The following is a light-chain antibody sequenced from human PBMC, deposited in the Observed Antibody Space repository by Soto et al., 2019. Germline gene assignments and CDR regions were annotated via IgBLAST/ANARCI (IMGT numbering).Light chain of an antibody. CDR3: QQYNNWPRT. CDR1: KSVSSN. V-gene: IGKV3-15*01. J-gene: IGKJ1*01. Sequence: VLTHSPSTLSVSPWESATLSCTASKSVSSNLDWYQQKPGQAPRLLIHGATTRATGIPARFSGSGSGTEFTLTISSLQAEDLAVYYCQQYNNWPRTFGQGTKVDIK. CDR2: GAT.